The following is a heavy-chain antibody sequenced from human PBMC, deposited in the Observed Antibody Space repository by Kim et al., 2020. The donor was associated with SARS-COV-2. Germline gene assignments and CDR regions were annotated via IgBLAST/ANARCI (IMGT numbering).Heavy chain of an antibody. V-gene: IGHV4-31*03. CDR3: ARAASTIFGVVNHFDY. J-gene: IGHJ4*02. Sequence: SETLSLTCTVSGGSISSGGYYWSWIRQHPGKGLEWIGYIYYSGSTYYNPSLKSRVTISVETSKNQFSLKLSSVTAADTAVYYCARAASTIFGVVNHFDYWGQGTLVTVSS. CDR1: GGSISSGGYY. CDR2: IYYSGST. D-gene: IGHD3-3*01.